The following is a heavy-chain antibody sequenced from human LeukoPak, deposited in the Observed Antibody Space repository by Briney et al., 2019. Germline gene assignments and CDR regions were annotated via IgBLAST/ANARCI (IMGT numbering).Heavy chain of an antibody. CDR2: ISGSGGST. CDR1: GFTFSGFA. J-gene: IGHJ4*02. V-gene: IGHV3-23*01. CDR3: AREGIGGAYYNDY. Sequence: PGGSLRLSCAASGFTFSGFAMSWVRQAPGKGLEWVSSISGSGGSTYYADSVKGRFTISRDTSKNTLFLQMNSLRAEDTAVYYCAREGIGGAYYNDYWGQGTLVTVSS. D-gene: IGHD3-22*01.